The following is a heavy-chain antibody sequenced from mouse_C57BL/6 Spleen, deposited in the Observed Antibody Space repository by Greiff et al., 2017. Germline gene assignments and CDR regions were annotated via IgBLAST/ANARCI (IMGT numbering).Heavy chain of an antibody. CDR2: IHPNSGST. Sequence: QVQLQRPGAELVKPGASVKLSCKASGYTFTSYWMHWVKQRPGQGLEWIGMIHPNSGSTNYNEKFKSKATLTVDKSSSTAYMQLSSLTSEDSAVYYCARRYCSSWVFAYWGQGTLVTVSA. V-gene: IGHV1-64*01. J-gene: IGHJ3*01. CDR1: GYTFTSYW. D-gene: IGHD1-1*01. CDR3: ARRYCSSWVFAY.